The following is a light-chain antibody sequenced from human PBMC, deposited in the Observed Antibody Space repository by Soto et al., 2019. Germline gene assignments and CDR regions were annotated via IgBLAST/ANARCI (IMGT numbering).Light chain of an antibody. CDR2: LNSDGSH. J-gene: IGLJ3*02. Sequence: QSVLTQSPSASASLGASVRLTCTLSSGHSSYTIAWHQQQPEKGPRYLMTLNSDGSHSKGDGIPDRFSGSSSGAERYLTTSSLQSEDEADYYCQTWGTGIRVFGGGTKLTVL. V-gene: IGLV4-69*01. CDR3: QTWGTGIRV. CDR1: SGHSSYT.